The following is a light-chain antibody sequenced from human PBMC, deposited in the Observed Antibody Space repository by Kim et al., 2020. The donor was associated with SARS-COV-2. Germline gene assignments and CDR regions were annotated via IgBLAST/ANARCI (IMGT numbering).Light chain of an antibody. CDR1: QSVGGK. Sequence: EIVMTQSPATLSVSPGGRATLSCRASQSVGGKLAWYQQRPGQPPRLLIYSASSRVTDSPARFSGSGSGTEFTLSISSLQSEDSAVYYCQQYYEWPLAFGGGTKVDIK. J-gene: IGKJ4*01. V-gene: IGKV3-15*01. CDR2: SAS. CDR3: QQYYEWPLA.